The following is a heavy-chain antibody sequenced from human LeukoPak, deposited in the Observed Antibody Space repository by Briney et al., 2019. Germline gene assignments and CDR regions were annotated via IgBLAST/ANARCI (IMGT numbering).Heavy chain of an antibody. Sequence: GASVRVSFEVSGYTLTELSMHWVRQAPGKGGEWMGGFDPEDGETIYAQKFQGRVTITEDTSTDTAYMELSSLRSEDTAVYYCATRTVPAAVSPWFDPWGQGTLVTVSS. D-gene: IGHD2-2*01. CDR3: ATRTVPAAVSPWFDP. J-gene: IGHJ5*02. CDR2: FDPEDGET. V-gene: IGHV1-24*01. CDR1: GYTLTELS.